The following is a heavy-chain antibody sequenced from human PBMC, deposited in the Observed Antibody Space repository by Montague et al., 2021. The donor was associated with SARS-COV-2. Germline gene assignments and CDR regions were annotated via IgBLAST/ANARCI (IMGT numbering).Heavy chain of an antibody. CDR3: ARDRDWDDWCGMDV. Sequence: SLRLSCAASGFIFSSYEMNWVRQAPGKGLEWISYISSSGGGSTKHYTDSVKGRFTISRDNAKSSLYLQMNSLRVEDTAIYYCARDRDWDDWCGMDVWGQGTTVTVSS. D-gene: IGHD2-21*01. CDR2: ISSSGGGSTK. J-gene: IGHJ6*02. V-gene: IGHV3-48*03. CDR1: GFIFSSYE.